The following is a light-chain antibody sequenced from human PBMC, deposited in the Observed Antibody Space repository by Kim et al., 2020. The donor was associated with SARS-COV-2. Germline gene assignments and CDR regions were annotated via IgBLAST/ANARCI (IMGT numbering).Light chain of an antibody. Sequence: SVSPGEKARRSCRASQSVSNALAWYQQKPGQAPRLLIFDASNRATDIPARFSGSGSGTDFTLTISSLEPEDFAVYFCQQRTNWRYSFGQGTKLEI. J-gene: IGKJ2*03. CDR1: QSVSNA. V-gene: IGKV3-11*01. CDR2: DAS. CDR3: QQRTNWRYS.